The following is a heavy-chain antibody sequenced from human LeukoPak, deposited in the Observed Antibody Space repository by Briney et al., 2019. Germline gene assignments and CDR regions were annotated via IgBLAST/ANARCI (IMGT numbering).Heavy chain of an antibody. J-gene: IGHJ5*02. V-gene: IGHV4-38-2*01. CDR3: ARRRHSSGWYRGDNWFDP. D-gene: IGHD6-19*01. CDR2: IYHSGST. Sequence: SETLSLTCAVSGYSISSGYYWGWIRQPPGKGLEWIGSIYHSGSTYYNPSLKSRVTISVDTSKNQFSLKLSSVTAADTAVDYCARRRHSSGWYRGDNWFDPWGQGTLVTVSS. CDR1: GYSISSGYY.